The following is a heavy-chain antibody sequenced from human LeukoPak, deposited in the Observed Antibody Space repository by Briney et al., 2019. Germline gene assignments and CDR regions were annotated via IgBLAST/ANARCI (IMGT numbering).Heavy chain of an antibody. CDR3: ARNYDFWSGYLDY. D-gene: IGHD3-3*01. V-gene: IGHV4-59*01. CDR1: GGSISNYY. J-gene: IGHJ4*02. Sequence: SETLSLTCTVSGGSISNYYWSWIRQPPGKGLEWIGYIHYSGSTNNNPSLKSRVTISVDTSKNQFSLKLTSVTAADTAVYYCARNYDFWSGYLDYWGQGTLITVSS. CDR2: IHYSGST.